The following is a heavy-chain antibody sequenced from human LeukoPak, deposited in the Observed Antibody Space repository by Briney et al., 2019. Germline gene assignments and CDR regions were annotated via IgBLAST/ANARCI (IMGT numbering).Heavy chain of an antibody. CDR1: GFTFSSYS. CDR2: ISSSSSYI. V-gene: IGHV3-21*01. CDR3: ASKWSGELSWANFDY. J-gene: IGHJ4*02. Sequence: PGGSLRLSCAASGFTFSSYSMNWVRQAPGKGLEWVSSISSSSSYIYYADSVKGRFTISRDNAKNSLYLQMNSLRAEDTAVYYCASKWSGELSWANFDYWGQGTLVTVSS. D-gene: IGHD3-10*01.